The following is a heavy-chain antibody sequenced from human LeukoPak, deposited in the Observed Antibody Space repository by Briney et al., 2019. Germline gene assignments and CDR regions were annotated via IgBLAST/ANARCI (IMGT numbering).Heavy chain of an antibody. J-gene: IGHJ4*02. CDR3: ARGPPQYYYDSSGYGDY. CDR1: GFTFSSYG. D-gene: IGHD3-22*01. V-gene: IGHV3-23*01. CDR2: ISGSGGGT. Sequence: GGSLRLSCVVSGFTFSSYGMSWVRQAPGKGLEWVSGISGSGGGTYYADSVKGRFTISRDNAKNSLYLQMNSLRAEDTAVYYCARGPPQYYYDSSGYGDYWGQGTLVTVSS.